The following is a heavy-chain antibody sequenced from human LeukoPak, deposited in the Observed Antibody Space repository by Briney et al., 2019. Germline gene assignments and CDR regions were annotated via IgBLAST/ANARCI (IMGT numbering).Heavy chain of an antibody. J-gene: IGHJ4*02. V-gene: IGHV3-7*05. CDR1: GFTFRQYW. CDR3: ARTNNFDY. Sequence: PGGSLRLSCAAPGFTFRQYWMNWVRQAPGKGPEWVANIKHDASDKYYVDSVKGRFTISRDNAKNSLYLQMNSLTAEDTAVYYCARTNNFDYWGQGTLATVSS. D-gene: IGHD2-8*01. CDR2: IKHDASDK.